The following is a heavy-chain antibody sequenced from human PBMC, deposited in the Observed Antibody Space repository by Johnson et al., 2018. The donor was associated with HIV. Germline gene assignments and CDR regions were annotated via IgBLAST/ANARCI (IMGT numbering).Heavy chain of an antibody. V-gene: IGHV3-30-3*01. J-gene: IGHJ3*02. CDR1: GFTFSSYA. D-gene: IGHD6-13*01. CDR3: ARVAAAGPDAFDI. CDR2: ISYDGNIK. Sequence: QVQLVESGGGVVQPGRSLRLSCAASGFTFSSYAMYWVRQAPGKGLEWVAVISYDGNIKYYADSVKGRFTISRDNSKNTLYVQMNRLRIEDTAVYHCARVAAAGPDAFDIWGQGTMVTVSS.